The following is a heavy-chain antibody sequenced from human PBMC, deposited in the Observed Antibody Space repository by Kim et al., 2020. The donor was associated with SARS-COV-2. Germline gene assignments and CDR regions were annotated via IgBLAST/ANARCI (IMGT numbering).Heavy chain of an antibody. Sequence: GGSLRLSCTAYGFTFGDYAMSWFRQAPWKGMEWVGFIRSKAYGVTTEYAASVKGRFTISRDDSKSIAYLQMNSLKTEDTAVYYCTRVEGYCSSTSCYGLDYWGQGNLVTVSS. CDR3: TRVEGYCSSTSCYGLDY. CDR2: IRSKAYGVTT. CDR1: GFTFGDYA. J-gene: IGHJ4*02. D-gene: IGHD2-2*01. V-gene: IGHV3-49*03.